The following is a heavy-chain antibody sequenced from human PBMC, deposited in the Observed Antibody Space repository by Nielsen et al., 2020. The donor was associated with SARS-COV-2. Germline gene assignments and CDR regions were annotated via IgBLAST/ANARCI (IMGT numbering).Heavy chain of an antibody. CDR3: ARGISASGRTAFDP. CDR1: GYTFTNNY. V-gene: IGHV1-46*01. D-gene: IGHD6-13*01. Sequence: ASVKVSCKASGYTFTNNYMHWVRQAPGQGLEWMGLINPRGGDTRYAQNFQGRVTMTRDTSTSTFYMELVNLRSEDAAVYFCARGISASGRTAFDPWGQGTLVTVSS. J-gene: IGHJ5*02. CDR2: INPRGGDT.